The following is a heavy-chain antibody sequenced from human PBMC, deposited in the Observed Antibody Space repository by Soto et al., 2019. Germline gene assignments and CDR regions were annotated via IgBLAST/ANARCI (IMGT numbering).Heavy chain of an antibody. CDR2: ISGSADST. J-gene: IGHJ4*02. CDR3: AKDRNHYGSGSYFDY. CDR1: GFAFNIYA. Sequence: EVQLLESGGGLVQPGGSLRVSCAASGFAFNIYAMSWVRQAQGKGLEWVSVISGSADSTNYADSVKGRFTISRDNSKNTVYLQMNSLRVEDTAVYYCAKDRNHYGSGSYFDYWGQGTLVTVSS. V-gene: IGHV3-23*01. D-gene: IGHD3-10*01.